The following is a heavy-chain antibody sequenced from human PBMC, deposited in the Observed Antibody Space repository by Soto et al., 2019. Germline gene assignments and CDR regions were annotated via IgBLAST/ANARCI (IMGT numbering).Heavy chain of an antibody. CDR2: ITPFNGNT. CDR1: GDTLIYRH. CDR3: ARAVSRTYYNDTTL. J-gene: IGHJ4*02. Sequence: GASVKVSCKASGDTLIYRHLHWVRQAPGQALEWMGRITPFNGNTKYAQKFQDRVTITLDRSMSTAYMELSSLRSEDTAVYYCARAVSRTYYNDTTLWGQGTLVTVSS. V-gene: IGHV1-45*02. D-gene: IGHD3-22*01.